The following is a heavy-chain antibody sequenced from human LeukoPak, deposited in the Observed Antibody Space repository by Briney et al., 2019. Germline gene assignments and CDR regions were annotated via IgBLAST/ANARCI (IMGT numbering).Heavy chain of an antibody. J-gene: IGHJ6*03. Sequence: PSETLSLTCTVSGDSISSSNSYWGWIRQPPGKGLEWIGSMWFGATTSYDPSLKSRVTISIDPSKNQFSLKLSSVTAADTAVYYCARIVGYSYGYDYMDVWGKGTTVTVSS. CDR1: GDSISSSNSY. D-gene: IGHD5-18*01. CDR3: ARIVGYSYGYDYMDV. V-gene: IGHV4-39*07. CDR2: MWFGATT.